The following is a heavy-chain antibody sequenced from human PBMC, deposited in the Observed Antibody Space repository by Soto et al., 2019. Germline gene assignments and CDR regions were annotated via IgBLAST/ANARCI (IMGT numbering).Heavy chain of an antibody. D-gene: IGHD3-3*01. J-gene: IGHJ4*02. V-gene: IGHV3-30*18. Sequence: QPGGSLRLSCAASGFTFSSYGMHWVRQAPGKGLEWVAVISYDGSNKYYADSVKGRFTISRDNSKNTLYLQMNSLRAEDTAVYYCAKGLQDPPSPRFLEWFFAYWGQGTLVTVSS. CDR1: GFTFSSYG. CDR3: AKGLQDPPSPRFLEWFFAY. CDR2: ISYDGSNK.